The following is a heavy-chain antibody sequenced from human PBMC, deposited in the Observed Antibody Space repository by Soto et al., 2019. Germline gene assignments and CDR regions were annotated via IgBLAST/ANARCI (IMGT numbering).Heavy chain of an antibody. CDR3: TSRYYYDSSGYYYGPHDAFDI. CDR2: IRSKAYGGTT. D-gene: IGHD3-22*01. J-gene: IGHJ3*02. Sequence: GGSLRLSCTASGFTFGDYAMSWFRQAPGKGLEWVGFIRSKAYGGTTEYAASVKGRFTISRDDSKSIAYLQMNSLKTEDTAVYYCTSRYYYDSSGYYYGPHDAFDIWGQGTMVTVSS. CDR1: GFTFGDYA. V-gene: IGHV3-49*03.